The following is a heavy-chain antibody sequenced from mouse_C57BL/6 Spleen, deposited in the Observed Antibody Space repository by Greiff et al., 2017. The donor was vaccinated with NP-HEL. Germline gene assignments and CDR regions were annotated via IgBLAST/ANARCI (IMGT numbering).Heavy chain of an antibody. J-gene: IGHJ1*03. V-gene: IGHV1-50*01. CDR1: GYTFTSYW. Sequence: VQLQQSGAELVKPGASVKLSCKASGYTFTSYWMQWVKQRPGQGLEWIGEIDPSDSYTNYNQKFKGKATLTVDTSSSTAYMQPSSLTSGESAVFSCARVTTVVADWYVDVWGTGTTVTVSS. CDR2: IDPSDSYT. D-gene: IGHD1-1*01. CDR3: ARVTTVVADWYVDV.